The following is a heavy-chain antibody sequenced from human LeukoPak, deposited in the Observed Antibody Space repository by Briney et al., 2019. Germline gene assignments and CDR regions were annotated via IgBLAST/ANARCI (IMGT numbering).Heavy chain of an antibody. CDR3: ARIEGSTFDY. CDR1: GYSFTNYW. Sequence: GESLKISCKGSGYSFTNYWIAWVRQMPGKGLEWMGIIYPGDSESKYNPSLQGQVTISADKSISTAYLQWSSLKASDTAIYYCARIEGSTFDYWGQGTLVTVSS. J-gene: IGHJ4*02. CDR2: IYPGDSES. V-gene: IGHV5-51*01.